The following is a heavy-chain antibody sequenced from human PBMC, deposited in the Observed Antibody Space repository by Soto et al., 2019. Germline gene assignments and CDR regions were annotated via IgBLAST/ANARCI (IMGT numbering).Heavy chain of an antibody. CDR2: ISAYNGNT. J-gene: IGHJ6*02. CDR3: ARDRGLQNYYYYGMDV. V-gene: IGHV1-18*04. Sequence: ASVKVSCKASGYTFTSYGISWVRQAPGQGLEWMGWISAYNGNTDYAQKLQGRVTMTTDTSTSTAYMELRSLRSDDTAVYYCARDRGLQNYYYYGMDVWGQGTTVTVSS. CDR1: GYTFTSYG. D-gene: IGHD1-26*01.